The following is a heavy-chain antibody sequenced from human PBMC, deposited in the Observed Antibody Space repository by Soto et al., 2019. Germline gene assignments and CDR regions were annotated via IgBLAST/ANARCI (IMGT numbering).Heavy chain of an antibody. CDR2: ISDSGTLT. Sequence: EVQLLEAGGGLVQPGGSLRLSCAASGFTFSSYAMKWVRQAPGKGLEWVSLISDSGTLTYYADSVKGRXXXXRDNXGXXXXXXXXXXRXXXXXXYYCARYIPGVRYYGMDXWGQG. CDR3: ARYIPGVRYYGMDX. D-gene: IGHD3-22*01. CDR1: GFTFSSYA. J-gene: IGHJ6*02. V-gene: IGHV3-23*01.